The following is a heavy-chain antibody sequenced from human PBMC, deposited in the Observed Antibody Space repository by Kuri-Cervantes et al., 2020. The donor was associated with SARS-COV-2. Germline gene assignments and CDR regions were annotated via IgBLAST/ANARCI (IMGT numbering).Heavy chain of an antibody. V-gene: IGHV4-34*01. CDR3: ARRAYCSSTSCSYNWFDP. D-gene: IGHD2-2*01. CDR1: GGSLSGYY. J-gene: IGHJ5*02. CDR2: INHSGST. Sequence: GSLRLSCAVYGGSLSGYYWSWIRQPPGKGLEWIGEINHSGSTNYNPSLKSRVTISVDTSKNQFSLKLSSVTAADTAVYYCARRAYCSSTSCSYNWFDPWGQGTLVTVSS.